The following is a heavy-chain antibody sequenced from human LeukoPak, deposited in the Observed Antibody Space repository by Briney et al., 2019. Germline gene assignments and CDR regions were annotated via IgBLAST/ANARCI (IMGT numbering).Heavy chain of an antibody. CDR3: AGGYGGSNASLTTPGAFDI. J-gene: IGHJ3*02. D-gene: IGHD5-12*01. Sequence: GGSLRLSCAVSGFTFSSYWMHWVRQVPGEGLVWVSRINRDGSSTTYADSVKGRFTISRDNAKNTLYLQMNTLRAEDTAVYFCAGGYGGSNASLTTPGAFDIWGQGTMVTVSS. CDR2: INRDGSST. V-gene: IGHV3-74*01. CDR1: GFTFSSYW.